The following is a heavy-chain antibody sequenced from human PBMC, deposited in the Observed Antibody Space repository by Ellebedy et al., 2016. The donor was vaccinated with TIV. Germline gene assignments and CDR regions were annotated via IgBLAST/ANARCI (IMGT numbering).Heavy chain of an antibody. J-gene: IGHJ4*02. CDR2: FDPEDGET. D-gene: IGHD2-2*02. CDR1: GYTLTELS. Sequence: ASVKVSXXVSGYTLTELSMHWVRQAPGKGLEWMGGFDPEDGETIYAQKFQGRVTMTEDTSTDTAYMELSSLRSEDTAVYYCATSYFRYCSSTSCYRGDYWGQGTLVTVSS. V-gene: IGHV1-24*01. CDR3: ATSYFRYCSSTSCYRGDY.